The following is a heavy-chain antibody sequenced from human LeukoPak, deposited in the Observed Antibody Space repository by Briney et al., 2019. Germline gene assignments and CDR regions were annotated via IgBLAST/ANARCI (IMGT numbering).Heavy chain of an antibody. V-gene: IGHV3-23*01. J-gene: IGHJ1*01. D-gene: IGHD1-7*01. CDR1: GFTFSSYA. Sequence: PGGSLRLSCAASGFTFSSYAISWVRQAPGKGLDWVSAISGGGGNTYYADSVRGRFTISRDNSKNTLYLQMNSLRAEDTAVYYCATAHDDWNYVHVQNWGQGTAITVSS. CDR2: ISGGGGNT. CDR3: ATAHDDWNYVHVQN.